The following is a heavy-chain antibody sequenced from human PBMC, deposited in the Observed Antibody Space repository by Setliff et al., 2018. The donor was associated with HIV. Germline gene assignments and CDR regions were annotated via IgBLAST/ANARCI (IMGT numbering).Heavy chain of an antibody. J-gene: IGHJ3*01. CDR1: GFTFDSYA. D-gene: IGHD2-15*01. CDR2: IWYDGRNE. CDR3: AKDRYCSGRSCYSGNAFDV. Sequence: GGSLRLSCAASGFTFDSYAMHWVRQAPGKGLEWVAVIWYDGRNEYYADSVRGRFTISRDNSNNTLFLQMSSLRDEDTAVYYCAKDRYCSGRSCYSGNAFDVWGQGTLVTVSS. V-gene: IGHV3-33*06.